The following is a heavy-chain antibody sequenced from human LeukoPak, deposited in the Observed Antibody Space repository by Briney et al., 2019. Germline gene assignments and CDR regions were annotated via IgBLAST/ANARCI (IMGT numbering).Heavy chain of an antibody. CDR3: ARERSGDDY. V-gene: IGHV4-59*01. J-gene: IGHJ4*02. Sequence: PSETLSLTCTVSGGSISSYYRSWIRQPPGKGLEWIGSIYYSGSTTYNPSLKSRVTLSVDTSKNQFSLKVSSVTAADTAVYYCARERSGDDYWGQGTLVTVSS. D-gene: IGHD3-10*01. CDR2: IYYSGST. CDR1: GGSISSYY.